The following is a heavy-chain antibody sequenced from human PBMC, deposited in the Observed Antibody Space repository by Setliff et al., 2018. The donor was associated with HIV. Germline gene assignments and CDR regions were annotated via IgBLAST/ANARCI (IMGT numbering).Heavy chain of an antibody. CDR1: GYTFTGYY. D-gene: IGHD3-16*01. CDR3: ARARGVGGHFYYYGMDV. J-gene: IGHJ6*02. CDR2: INPNSGGT. V-gene: IGHV1-2*02. Sequence: GASVKVSCKASGYTFTGYYMHWVRQAPGQGLEWMGWINPNSGGTNYAQKFQGRVTMTRDTSVSTAYMELSRRRSDDTAVYYCARARGVGGHFYYYGMDVWGQGTTVTVSS.